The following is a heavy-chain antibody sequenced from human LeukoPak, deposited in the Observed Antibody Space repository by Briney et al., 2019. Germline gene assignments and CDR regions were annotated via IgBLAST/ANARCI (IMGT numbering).Heavy chain of an antibody. J-gene: IGHJ4*02. CDR1: GFTFSSYW. CDR2: IKQDGSEK. D-gene: IGHD3-3*01. CDR3: ASQSSGGFFEDY. Sequence: GGSLRLSCAASGFTFSSYWMSWVRQAPGKGLECVANIKQDGSEKYYVDSVKGRFSISRDNAKNSLYLQMNSLRAEDTAVYYCASQSSGGFFEDYWGQGTLVTVSS. V-gene: IGHV3-7*01.